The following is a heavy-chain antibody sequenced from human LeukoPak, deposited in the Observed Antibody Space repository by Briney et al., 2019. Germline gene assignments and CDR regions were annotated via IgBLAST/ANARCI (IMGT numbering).Heavy chain of an antibody. D-gene: IGHD3-22*01. Sequence: ASVKVSCKASEYTFTSYDINWVRQATGQGLEWMGWMNPNSGNTGYAQKFQGRVTMTRNTSISTAYMELSSLRSEDTAVYYCARGLYYYDSSGYYGFVYWGQGTLVTVSS. CDR1: EYTFTSYD. CDR2: MNPNSGNT. J-gene: IGHJ4*02. V-gene: IGHV1-8*01. CDR3: ARGLYYYDSSGYYGFVY.